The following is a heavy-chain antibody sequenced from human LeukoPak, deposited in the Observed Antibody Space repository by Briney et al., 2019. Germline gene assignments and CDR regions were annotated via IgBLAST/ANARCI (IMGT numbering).Heavy chain of an antibody. CDR3: AKKGRGSGWYLDY. CDR2: FDPEDGET. V-gene: IGHV1-24*01. CDR1: GYTFTGYN. Sequence: SVKVSCKASGYTFTGYNMHWVRQAPGQGLEWMGGFDPEDGETIYAQKFQGRVTMTEDTSTDTAYMELSSLRSEDTAVYYCAKKGRGSGWYLDYWGQGTLVTVSS. D-gene: IGHD6-19*01. J-gene: IGHJ4*02.